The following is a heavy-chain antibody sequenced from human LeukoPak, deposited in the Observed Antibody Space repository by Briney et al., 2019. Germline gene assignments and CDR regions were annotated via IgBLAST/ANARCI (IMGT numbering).Heavy chain of an antibody. CDR3: AKPAAYGGNSPFDY. V-gene: IGHV3-23*01. CDR1: GFTFSYYV. D-gene: IGHD4-23*01. J-gene: IGHJ4*02. Sequence: GGSLRLSCAASGFTFSYYVMTWVRQAPGKGLEWVSVISGSGDSTYYADSVKGRFTISRDNSKNTLYLQMNSLRAEDTAVYYCAKPAAYGGNSPFDYWGQGTLVTVSS. CDR2: ISGSGDST.